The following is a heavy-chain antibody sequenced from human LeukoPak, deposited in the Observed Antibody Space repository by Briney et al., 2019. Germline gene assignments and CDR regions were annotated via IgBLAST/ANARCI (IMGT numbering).Heavy chain of an antibody. D-gene: IGHD5-12*01. J-gene: IGHJ4*02. CDR2: IYTSGST. V-gene: IGHV4-61*02. CDR1: GGSISSGSYY. Sequence: SETLSLTCTVSGGSISSGSYYWSWIRQPAGKGLEWIGRIYTSGSTNYNPSLKSRVTISVDTSKNQFSLKLSSVTAADTAVYYCAKYTVGTMIDYWGQGTLVTVSS. CDR3: AKYTVGTMIDY.